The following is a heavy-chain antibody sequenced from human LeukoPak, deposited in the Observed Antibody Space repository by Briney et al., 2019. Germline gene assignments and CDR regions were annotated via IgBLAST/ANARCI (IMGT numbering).Heavy chain of an antibody. J-gene: IGHJ5*02. Sequence: GGSLRLSCAASGFTFSSFAMSWVRQAPGKGLEWVSAISGSGGTTYYADSVKDRFTISRDNSKNTLYLQMNSLRAEDTAVYYCAKDQYFDWLNWFDPWGQGTLVTVSS. V-gene: IGHV3-23*01. CDR3: AKDQYFDWLNWFDP. D-gene: IGHD3-9*01. CDR2: ISGSGGTT. CDR1: GFTFSSFA.